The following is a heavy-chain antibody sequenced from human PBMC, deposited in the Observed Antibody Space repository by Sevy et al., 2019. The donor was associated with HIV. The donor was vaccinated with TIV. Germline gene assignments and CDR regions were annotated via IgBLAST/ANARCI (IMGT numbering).Heavy chain of an antibody. CDR1: GDSVSSNSVA. V-gene: IGHV6-1*01. Sequence: KQSQTLSLTCAISGDSVSSNSVAWNWTRQSPSRGLEWLGRTYYRSTWHNDYAVSVKSRITINPDTSKNQFSLQLNSVTPEDTAVYYCARTTSGWFDYWGQGTPVTVSS. CDR3: ARTTSGWFDY. D-gene: IGHD6-19*01. CDR2: TYYRSTWHN. J-gene: IGHJ4*02.